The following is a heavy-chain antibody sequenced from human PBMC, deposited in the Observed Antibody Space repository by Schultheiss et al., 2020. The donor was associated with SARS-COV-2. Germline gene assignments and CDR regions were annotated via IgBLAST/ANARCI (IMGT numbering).Heavy chain of an antibody. V-gene: IGHV3-30*03. CDR3: TTLYYDILTGYSNFDY. J-gene: IGHJ4*02. CDR1: GFTFSSYG. D-gene: IGHD3-9*01. CDR2: ISYDGSNK. Sequence: GESLKISCAASGFTFSSYGMHWVRQAPGKGLEWVAVISYDGSNKYYADSVKGRFTISRDNSKNTLYLQMNSLKTEDTAVYYCTTLYYDILTGYSNFDYWGQGTLVTVSS.